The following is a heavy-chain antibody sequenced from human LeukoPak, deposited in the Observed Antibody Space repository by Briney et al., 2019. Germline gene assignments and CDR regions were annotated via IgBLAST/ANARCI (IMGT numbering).Heavy chain of an antibody. J-gene: IGHJ4*02. CDR2: ISDSGRTM. V-gene: IGHV3-11*01. CDR1: GFTFSDYY. D-gene: IGHD1-26*01. CDR3: ARAKYSGSYLGGSGAFDY. Sequence: GGSLRLSCAASGFTFSDYYMTWVRQAPGKGLEWVSYISDSGRTMYYADSVKGRFTISRDNTKKVLYLQMNSLRAEDTAVYYCARAKYSGSYLGGSGAFDYWGQGTLVTVSS.